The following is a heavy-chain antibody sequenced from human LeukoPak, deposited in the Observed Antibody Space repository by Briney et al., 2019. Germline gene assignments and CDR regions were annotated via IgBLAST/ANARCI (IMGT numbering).Heavy chain of an antibody. D-gene: IGHD6-13*01. Sequence: SETLSLTCTVSGGSISSGDYSWAWIRQPPGQGLEWIGNVQYSGSTYYNPSLKSRVTISLDTSKNQFSLRLSSVTAADTSMYYCTRRRGGTSSRDYWGQGTLVTVSS. CDR2: VQYSGST. V-gene: IGHV4-39*01. CDR1: GGSISSGDYS. CDR3: TRRRGGTSSRDY. J-gene: IGHJ4*02.